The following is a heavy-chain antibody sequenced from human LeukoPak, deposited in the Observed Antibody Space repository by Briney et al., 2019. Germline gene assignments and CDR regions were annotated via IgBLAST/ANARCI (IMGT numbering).Heavy chain of an antibody. CDR2: INHSGST. CDR3: ARGGSGNTYGYNYGMGV. CDR1: GGSFSGYY. V-gene: IGHV4-34*01. D-gene: IGHD5-18*01. J-gene: IGHJ6*02. Sequence: PSETLSLTCAVYGGSFSGYYWSWVRQPPGKGLEWTGEINHSGSTHYNPSLKSRVTISVDTSKNQFYLKMSSVTAADTAVYHCARGGSGNTYGYNYGMGVWGQGTTVTVSS.